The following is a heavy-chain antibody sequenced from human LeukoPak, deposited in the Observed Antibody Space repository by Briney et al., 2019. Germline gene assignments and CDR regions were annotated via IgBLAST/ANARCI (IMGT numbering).Heavy chain of an antibody. D-gene: IGHD3-10*01. J-gene: IGHJ4*02. CDR2: IYYTGRT. Sequence: SETLSLTCTVSGGSITSSDYYWGWIRQPPGKGLEWIGCIYYTGRTHYSPSLKSRVTISIDSSNTQRSLKVNSVTAADTAVYYCARRRRGSSNVDYWGQGALVTISS. V-gene: IGHV4-39*01. CDR3: ARRRRGSSNVDY. CDR1: GGSITSSDYY.